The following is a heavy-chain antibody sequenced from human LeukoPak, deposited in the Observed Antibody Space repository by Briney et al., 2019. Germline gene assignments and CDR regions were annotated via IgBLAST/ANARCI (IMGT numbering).Heavy chain of an antibody. CDR3: ARDLLSGMDV. J-gene: IGHJ6*02. CDR1: GYSFTSFG. Sequence: ASVKVSCKASGYSFTSFGISWVRQAPGQGLEWMGIINPSGGSTSYAQKFQGRVTMTRDTSTSTVYMELSSLRSKDTAVYYCARDLLSGMDVWGQGTTVTVSS. V-gene: IGHV1-46*01. CDR2: INPSGGST.